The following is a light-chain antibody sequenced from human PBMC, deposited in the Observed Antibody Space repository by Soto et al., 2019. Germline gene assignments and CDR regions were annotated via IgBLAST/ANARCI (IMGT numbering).Light chain of an antibody. CDR3: QQYVTSPPMYT. V-gene: IGKV3-20*01. Sequence: ENVLTQSPGTLSLSPGERATLSCRASQSVSSSYLAWYQQKPGQAPRLLIYDTSSRATGIPDRFSGSGSGTDFTRTISRLEPEDFAVYYCQQYVTSPPMYTFGQGTKLEIK. CDR2: DTS. CDR1: QSVSSSY. J-gene: IGKJ2*01.